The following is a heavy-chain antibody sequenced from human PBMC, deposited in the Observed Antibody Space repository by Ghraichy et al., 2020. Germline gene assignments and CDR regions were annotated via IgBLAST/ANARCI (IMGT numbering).Heavy chain of an antibody. CDR2: ISGSGGST. V-gene: IGHV3-23*01. D-gene: IGHD1-26*01. CDR3: AKAEDEGGSYYETFDY. CDR1: GFTFSSYA. Sequence: SCAASGFTFSSYAMSWVRQAPGKGLEWVSAISGSGGSTYYADSVKGRFTISRDNSKNTLYLQMNSLRAEDTAVYYCAKAEDEGGSYYETFDYWGQGTLVTVSS. J-gene: IGHJ4*02.